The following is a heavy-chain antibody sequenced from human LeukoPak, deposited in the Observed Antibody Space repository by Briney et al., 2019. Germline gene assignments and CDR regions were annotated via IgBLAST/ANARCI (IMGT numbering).Heavy chain of an antibody. Sequence: PGGSLRLSCAASGFTVSRNYMNWVRQAPGKGLEWVSVLYSDGTTYYADSVKGRFTISRENSKNTLWLQMNSLRAEDTAVYYCARLHYDVLTGPFDYWGQGTLVTVSS. V-gene: IGHV3-53*01. CDR3: ARLHYDVLTGPFDY. J-gene: IGHJ4*02. D-gene: IGHD3-9*01. CDR2: LYSDGTT. CDR1: GFTVSRNY.